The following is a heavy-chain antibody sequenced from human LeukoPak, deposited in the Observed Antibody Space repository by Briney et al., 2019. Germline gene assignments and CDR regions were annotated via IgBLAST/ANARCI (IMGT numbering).Heavy chain of an antibody. CDR2: TYYRSKWYN. CDR3: ARDPYCSSTSCYLGWFDP. D-gene: IGHD2-2*01. Sequence: SQTLSLTCAISGDSVSSNSAAWNWIRQSPSRGLEWLGRTYYRSKWYNHYAVSVKSRITINPDTSKNQFSLQLNSVTPEDTAVYYCARDPYCSSTSCYLGWFDPWGQGTLVTVSS. V-gene: IGHV6-1*01. CDR1: GDSVSSNSAA. J-gene: IGHJ5*02.